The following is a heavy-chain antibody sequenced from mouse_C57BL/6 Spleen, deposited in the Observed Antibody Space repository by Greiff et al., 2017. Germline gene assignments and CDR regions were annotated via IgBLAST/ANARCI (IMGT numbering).Heavy chain of an antibody. Sequence: EVQLQESGGGLVQPGGSMKLSCVASGFTFSNYWMNWVRQSPEKGLEWVAQIRLKSDNYATHYAESVKGRFTISRDDSKSSVYLQMNNLRAEDTGIYYCTTTTWFAYWGQGTLVTVSA. V-gene: IGHV6-3*01. CDR1: GFTFSNYW. D-gene: IGHD2-1*01. CDR3: TTTTWFAY. CDR2: IRLKSDNYAT. J-gene: IGHJ3*01.